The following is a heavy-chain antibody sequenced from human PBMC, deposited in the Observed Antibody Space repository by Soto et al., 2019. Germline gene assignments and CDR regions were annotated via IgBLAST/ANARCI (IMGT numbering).Heavy chain of an antibody. D-gene: IGHD3-9*01. J-gene: IGHJ6*02. CDR3: ARDGPIYDILSARYFYGMDV. V-gene: IGHV1-3*01. Sequence: ASVKVSCKATGYTFRNYAMHWVRQAPGQGLEWMGWINGGNGNTKYSQKFQGRVTITRDTSASTAYMELSSLRSEDTAVYYRARDGPIYDILSARYFYGMDVWGQGTTVTVSS. CDR1: GYTFRNYA. CDR2: INGGNGNT.